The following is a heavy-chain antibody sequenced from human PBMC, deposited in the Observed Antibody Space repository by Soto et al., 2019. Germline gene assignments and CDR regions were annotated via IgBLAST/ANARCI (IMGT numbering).Heavy chain of an antibody. Sequence: QVQLVQSGAEVKKPGASVKVSCKASGYTFTSYGISWVRQAPGQGLEWMAWISAYNGNTNYAQKLQGRVTMTTDTSTSKAYMEPRSLRSDDTAVYYCARDLWLRLRGGGMDVWGQGTTVTVSS. D-gene: IGHD5-12*01. V-gene: IGHV1-18*01. CDR3: ARDLWLRLRGGGMDV. CDR1: GYTFTSYG. CDR2: ISAYNGNT. J-gene: IGHJ6*02.